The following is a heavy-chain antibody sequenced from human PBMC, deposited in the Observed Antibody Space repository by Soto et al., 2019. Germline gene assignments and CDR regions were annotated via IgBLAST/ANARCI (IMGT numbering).Heavy chain of an antibody. CDR2: ISSRTNYM. CDR1: GFTFSSYS. J-gene: IGHJ6*02. Sequence: EVQLVESGGGLVQPGGSLRLSCAASGFTFSSYSMNWVRQAPGKGLEWVSSISSRTNYMYYADSVKGRFTISRDDAKNLLYLQMNSLRAEDTAVYYCARMGSVTTFSWSDYYYGMDVWGQGTTVTVSS. CDR3: ARMGSVTTFSWSDYYYGMDV. V-gene: IGHV3-21*01. D-gene: IGHD4-17*01.